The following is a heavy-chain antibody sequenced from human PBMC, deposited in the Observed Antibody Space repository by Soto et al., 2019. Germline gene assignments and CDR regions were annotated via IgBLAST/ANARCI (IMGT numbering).Heavy chain of an antibody. Sequence: QVQLVESGGGVVQPGRSLRLSCAASGFTFSSYAMHWVRQAPGKGLEWVAVISYDGSNKYYADSVKGRFTISRDISKNTQYLQMNSLRAEDTAVYYCARAGGLLLDYWGQGTLVTVSS. J-gene: IGHJ4*02. CDR1: GFTFSSYA. CDR2: ISYDGSNK. V-gene: IGHV3-30-3*01. D-gene: IGHD2-15*01. CDR3: ARAGGLLLDY.